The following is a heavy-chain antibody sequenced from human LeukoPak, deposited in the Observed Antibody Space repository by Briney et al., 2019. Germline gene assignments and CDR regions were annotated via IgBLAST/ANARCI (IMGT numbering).Heavy chain of an antibody. D-gene: IGHD2-2*01. J-gene: IGHJ1*01. CDR2: IYPANSDT. V-gene: IGHV5-51*01. Sequence: GESLKISCKASGYIFTSYWIGWVRQMLGEGLEWMAIIYPANSDTRYSPSFQGQVTISADKSISTAYLQWSSLKASDTAMYYCARPACSSTSCYLYFQYWGQGTLVTVSS. CDR3: ARPACSSTSCYLYFQY. CDR1: GYIFTSYW.